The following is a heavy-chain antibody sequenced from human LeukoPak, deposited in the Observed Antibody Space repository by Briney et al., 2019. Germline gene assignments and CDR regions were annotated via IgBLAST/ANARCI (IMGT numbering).Heavy chain of an antibody. Sequence: GESLKISCKGSGYSFTSYWIGWVRQMPGKGLEWMGIIYPGDSDTRYSPSFQGQVTISADKSISTAYLQWSSLKASDTAMYYCARVSRGVGSSGYPFDYWGQGTLVTVSS. V-gene: IGHV5-51*01. CDR2: IYPGDSDT. J-gene: IGHJ4*02. CDR3: ARVSRGVGSSGYPFDY. CDR1: GYSFTSYW. D-gene: IGHD3-22*01.